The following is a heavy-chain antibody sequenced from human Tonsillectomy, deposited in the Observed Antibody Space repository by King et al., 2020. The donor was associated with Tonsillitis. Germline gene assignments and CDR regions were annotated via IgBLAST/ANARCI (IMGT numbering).Heavy chain of an antibody. Sequence: VQLVESGGGLVKPGGSLRLSCAASGFTFSDYYMSWIRQAPGKGLEWVSYISSSGSTIYYADSVKGRFTISRDNAKNSLYLQMNSLRAEDTAVYYCVSDPPPPPRYGDYGLFDYWGQGTLVTVSS. J-gene: IGHJ4*02. V-gene: IGHV3-11*01. D-gene: IGHD4-17*01. CDR2: ISSSGSTI. CDR1: GFTFSDYY. CDR3: VSDPPPPPRYGDYGLFDY.